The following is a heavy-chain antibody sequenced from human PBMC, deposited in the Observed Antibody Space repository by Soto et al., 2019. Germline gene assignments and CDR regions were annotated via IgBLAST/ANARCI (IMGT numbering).Heavy chain of an antibody. J-gene: IGHJ4*01. V-gene: IGHV1-18*01. CDR2: VSAYNGER. Sequence: QVQLVQSGAEVKKPGASVKVSCKASGYTFTNYGINWVRQAPGQGLDWLGSVSAYNGERRYAQRVPARVIMTTDTSTTTAYMELRSLRSDDTAVYYCARGTSIPASGDYWGQGTLVTVSS. CDR3: ARGTSIPASGDY. CDR1: GYTFTNYG. D-gene: IGHD6-6*01.